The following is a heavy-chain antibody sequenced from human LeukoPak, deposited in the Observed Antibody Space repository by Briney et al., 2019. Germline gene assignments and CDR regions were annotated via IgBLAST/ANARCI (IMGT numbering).Heavy chain of an antibody. J-gene: IGHJ5*02. V-gene: IGHV3-66*01. CDR1: GFTVSSNY. Sequence: PGGSLRLSCAASGFTVSSNYMSWVRQAPGKGLEWVSVIYSGGSTYYADSVKGRFTISRDNSKNTLYLQTNSLRAEDTAVYYCARDIRVAAGNWFDPWGQGTLVTVSS. CDR2: IYSGGST. CDR3: ARDIRVAAGNWFDP. D-gene: IGHD6-13*01.